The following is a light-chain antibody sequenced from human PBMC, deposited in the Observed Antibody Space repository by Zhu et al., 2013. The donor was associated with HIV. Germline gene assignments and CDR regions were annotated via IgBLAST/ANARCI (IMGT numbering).Light chain of an antibody. Sequence: DIQMTQSPPSVSASVGDTVTISCRASHFISNNLNWYQFRPARVPRLLLFSATALHSRAPSRFNGTQSGTDFTLTITGLEPDDSAIYYCHQSYSYPRTFGPGTRVEV. J-gene: IGKJ1*01. CDR1: HFISNN. V-gene: IGKV1-39*01. CDR2: SAT. CDR3: HQSYSYPRT.